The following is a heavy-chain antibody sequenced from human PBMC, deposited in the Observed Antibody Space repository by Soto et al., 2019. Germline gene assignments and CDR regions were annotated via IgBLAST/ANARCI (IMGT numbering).Heavy chain of an antibody. CDR1: GFTFSSYG. J-gene: IGHJ4*02. Sequence: AQLLESGGGLVQPGRSLRLSCAASGFTFSSYGMHWVRQAPGKGLEWVAVISYDGSDKYYADSVKGRFTISRDNSKNTLYLQMNSLRAEDTAVYYCAKDSLRDIWFGEFRADYWGQGTLVTVSS. D-gene: IGHD3-10*01. V-gene: IGHV3-30*18. CDR3: AKDSLRDIWFGEFRADY. CDR2: ISYDGSDK.